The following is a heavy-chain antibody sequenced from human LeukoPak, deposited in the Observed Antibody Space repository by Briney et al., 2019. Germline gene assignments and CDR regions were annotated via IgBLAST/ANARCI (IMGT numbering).Heavy chain of an antibody. J-gene: IGHJ4*02. D-gene: IGHD6-19*01. CDR2: IYYSGST. V-gene: IGHV4-59*08. CDR3: ARQVGYSSGWYIY. CDR1: GGSISTYY. Sequence: SETLSLTCTVSGGSISTYYRSWIRQPPGKGLEWIGHIYYSGSTNYNPSLKSRVTISVDTSNNQFSLKLTSVTAADTAVYYCARQVGYSSGWYIYWGQGTLVTVSS.